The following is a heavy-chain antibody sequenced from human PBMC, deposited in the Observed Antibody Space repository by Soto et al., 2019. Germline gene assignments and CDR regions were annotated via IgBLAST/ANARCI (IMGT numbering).Heavy chain of an antibody. Sequence: GGSLRLSCAASGFTFRSYTMSWVRQAPGKGLEWVSSIIGGNGDTFYAASVTGRFTISRDISKSTLYLQMDGLRVEDTAIYYCAKDKEPDGVWDIDFWGHGTLVTVSS. CDR2: IIGGNGDT. D-gene: IGHD4-17*01. CDR1: GFTFRSYT. V-gene: IGHV3-23*01. J-gene: IGHJ4*01. CDR3: AKDKEPDGVWDIDF.